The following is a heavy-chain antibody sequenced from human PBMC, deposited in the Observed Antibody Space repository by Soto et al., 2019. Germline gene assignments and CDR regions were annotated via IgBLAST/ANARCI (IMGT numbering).Heavy chain of an antibody. CDR1: GGTFSSYA. CDR2: IIPIFGTA. Sequence: QVQLVQSGAEVKKPGSSVKVSCKASGGTFSSYAISWVRQAPGQGLEWMGGIIPIFGTANYAQKFQGRVTITADESTSTAYMELSSLRSEDTAVYYWARDALRLERHRYYFDYWGQGTLVTVSS. V-gene: IGHV1-69*12. J-gene: IGHJ4*02. CDR3: ARDALRLERHRYYFDY. D-gene: IGHD1-1*01.